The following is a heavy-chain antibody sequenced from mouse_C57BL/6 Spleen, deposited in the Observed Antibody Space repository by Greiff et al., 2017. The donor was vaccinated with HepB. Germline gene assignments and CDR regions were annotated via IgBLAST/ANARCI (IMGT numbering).Heavy chain of an antibody. J-gene: IGHJ2*01. CDR2: INPSTGGT. CDR3: ARLGYYGPYFDY. V-gene: IGHV1-42*01. CDR1: GYSFTGYY. D-gene: IGHD1-1*01. Sequence: VHVKQSGPELVKPGASVKISCKASGYSFTGYYMNWVKQSPEKSLEWIGEINPSTGGTTYNQKFKAKATLTVDKSSSTAYMQLKSLTSEDSAVYYCARLGYYGPYFDYWGQGTTLTVSS.